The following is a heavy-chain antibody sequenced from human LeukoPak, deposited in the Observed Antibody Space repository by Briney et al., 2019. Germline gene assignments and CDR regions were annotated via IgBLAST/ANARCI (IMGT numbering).Heavy chain of an antibody. V-gene: IGHV3-48*02. CDR1: GFTFSSYS. CDR2: IDSTSSII. D-gene: IGHD1-1*01. J-gene: IGHJ4*02. Sequence: GGPLTLSCAASGFTFSSYSMNWVRRAPGEGLEYISYIDSTSSIIYYADAVKGRFTICRDNAKNSLYLQMNSLRDEDTAVFYCGRDLNWNLDFWGQGALVTVSS. CDR3: GRDLNWNLDF.